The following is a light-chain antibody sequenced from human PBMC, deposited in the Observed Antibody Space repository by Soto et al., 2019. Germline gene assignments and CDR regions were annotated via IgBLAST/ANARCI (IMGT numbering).Light chain of an antibody. CDR3: QSYDSSLTNAV. CDR1: SSNIGRNT. V-gene: IGLV1-44*01. CDR2: TNN. J-gene: IGLJ2*01. Sequence: QSVLTQPPSASGTPGQRVTISCSGSSSNIGRNTVTWYQQLPGTAPRVLIHTNNQRPSGVPDRFSGSKSGTSASLAISGLQSEDEADYHCQSYDSSLTNAVFGGGTQLTVL.